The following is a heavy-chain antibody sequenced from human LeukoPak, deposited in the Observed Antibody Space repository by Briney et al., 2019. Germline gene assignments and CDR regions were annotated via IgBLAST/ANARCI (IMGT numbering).Heavy chain of an antibody. Sequence: ASVKVSCKASGGTFSSYAISWVRQAPGQGLEWMGRIIPILGIANYAQKFQGRVTITADKSTSTAYMELSSLRSEDTAVYYCARNPVDQQVGISWFDPWGQGTLVTVSS. CDR3: ARNPVDQQVGISWFDP. CDR2: IIPILGIA. J-gene: IGHJ5*02. D-gene: IGHD6-13*01. CDR1: GGTFSSYA. V-gene: IGHV1-69*04.